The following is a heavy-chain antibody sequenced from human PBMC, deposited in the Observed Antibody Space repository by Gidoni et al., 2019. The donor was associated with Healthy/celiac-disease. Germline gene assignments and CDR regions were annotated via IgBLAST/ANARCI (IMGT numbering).Heavy chain of an antibody. CDR2: IIPIFGTA. D-gene: IGHD3-22*01. Sequence: QVPLVPSGAEVKKPGSSVKVSCKASGGTFSSSAISWVRQAPGQGLEWLGGIIPIFGTANYAQKLQGRVTITADEATSTAHMELSSLRSEDTAVYYCARDSVDHYYDSSGPDYYYYYGMDVWGQGTTVTVSS. V-gene: IGHV1-69*01. J-gene: IGHJ6*02. CDR1: GGTFSSSA. CDR3: ARDSVDHYYDSSGPDYYYYYGMDV.